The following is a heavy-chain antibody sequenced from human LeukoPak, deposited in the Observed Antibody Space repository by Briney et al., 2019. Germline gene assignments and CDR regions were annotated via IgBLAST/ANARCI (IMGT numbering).Heavy chain of an antibody. CDR3: ARSVTPDDAFDI. CDR2: IYHSGST. Sequence: SQTLSLTCTVSGGSISSGYYWGWIRQPPGKGLEWIGSIYHSGSTYYNPSLKSRVTISVDTSKNQFSLKLSSVTAADTAVYYCARSVTPDDAFDIWGQGTMVTVSS. J-gene: IGHJ3*02. CDR1: GGSISSGYY. D-gene: IGHD4-23*01. V-gene: IGHV4-38-2*02.